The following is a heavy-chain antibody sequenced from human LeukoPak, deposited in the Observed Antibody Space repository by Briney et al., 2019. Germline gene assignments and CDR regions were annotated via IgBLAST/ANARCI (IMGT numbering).Heavy chain of an antibody. V-gene: IGHV4-4*07. Sequence: SETLSLTCTVSGGSISSYYWSWIRQPAGKGLEWIGRIYTSGSTNYNPSLKSRVTMSVDTSKNQFSLKLSSVTAADTAVYYCARGRYDSSGYQLGYFDYWGQGTLVTVSS. CDR2: IYTSGST. CDR3: ARGRYDSSGYQLGYFDY. CDR1: GGSISSYY. J-gene: IGHJ4*02. D-gene: IGHD3-22*01.